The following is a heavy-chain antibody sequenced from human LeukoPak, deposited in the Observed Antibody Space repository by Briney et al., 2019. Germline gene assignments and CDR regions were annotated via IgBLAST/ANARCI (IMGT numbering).Heavy chain of an antibody. CDR2: ISWNSGSI. CDR1: GFTFDDYA. V-gene: IGHV3-9*01. D-gene: IGHD2-15*01. Sequence: GGSLRLSCAASGFTFDDYAMHWVRQAPGKGLEWVSGISWNSGSIGYADSVKGRFTISRDNAKNSLYLQMNSLRAEDTALYYCARSYRGYYYFDYWGQGTLVTVSS. J-gene: IGHJ4*02. CDR3: ARSYRGYYYFDY.